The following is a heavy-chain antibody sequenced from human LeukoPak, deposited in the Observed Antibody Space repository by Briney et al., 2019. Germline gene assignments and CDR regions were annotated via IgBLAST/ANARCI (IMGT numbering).Heavy chain of an antibody. V-gene: IGHV4-38-2*02. J-gene: IGHJ3*02. CDR3: ARASDNDAFDI. CDR1: GYSISSGYY. CDR2: IYHSGST. Sequence: SETLSLTCTVSGYSISSGYYWGWIRQPPGKGLEWIGSIYHSGSTYYNPSLKSRVTISVDTSKNQFSLKLSSVTAADTAVYYCARASDNDAFDIWGQGTMVTVSS.